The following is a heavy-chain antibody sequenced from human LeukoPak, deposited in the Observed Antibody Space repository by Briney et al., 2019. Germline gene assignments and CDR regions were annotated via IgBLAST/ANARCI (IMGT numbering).Heavy chain of an antibody. V-gene: IGHV3-74*01. J-gene: IGHJ4*02. Sequence: PGGSLRLSCAASGFTFSSYWMHWVRQAPGKGLVWVSRINSDGSSTSYADSVKGRFTISRDNAKNTLYLQMNSLRAEDTAVYYCARGADSYGYPSPDYWGQGTLVTVSS. CDR3: ARGADSYGYPSPDY. D-gene: IGHD5-18*01. CDR2: INSDGSST. CDR1: GFTFSSYW.